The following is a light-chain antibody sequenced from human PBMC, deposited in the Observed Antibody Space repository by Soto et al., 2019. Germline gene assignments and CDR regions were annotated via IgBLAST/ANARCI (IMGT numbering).Light chain of an antibody. CDR1: QVISSS. V-gene: IGKV1D-13*01. Sequence: AIQLTQSPSSLSASVGDRVTITCRASQVISSSLAWYQQRPGKAPKLLIYVASTLHTGVPSRFSGSGSGADFTLTISSLQPEDFATYYCQQFKNYPRTLGQGTKVEIK. CDR2: VAS. CDR3: QQFKNYPRT. J-gene: IGKJ1*01.